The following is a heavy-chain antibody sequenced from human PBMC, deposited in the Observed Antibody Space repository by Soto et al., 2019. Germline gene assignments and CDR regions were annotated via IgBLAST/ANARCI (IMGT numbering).Heavy chain of an antibody. V-gene: IGHV3-13*01. J-gene: IGHJ4*02. CDR1: GFTFSGFD. Sequence: GSLRLSCEASGFTFSGFDMHWVRQPTGKGLEWVSSIGTAGDTYYAVSVKGRFTISRDNAKNSLYLQMHSLRAEDTAFYYCARVDGYTYPNDYRGQGTLVTVSS. CDR3: ARVDGYTYPNDY. D-gene: IGHD5-12*01. CDR2: IGTAGDT.